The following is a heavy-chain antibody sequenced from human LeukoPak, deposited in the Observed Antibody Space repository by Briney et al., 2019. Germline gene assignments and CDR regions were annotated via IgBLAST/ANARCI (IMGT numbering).Heavy chain of an antibody. CDR3: AKGMYSGYDLGVYYFDY. Sequence: GGSLRLSCAASGFTFDDYAMHWVRQAPGKGLEWVSGISWNSGSIGYADSVKGRFTISRDNAKNSLYLQMNSLRAEDMALSYCAKGMYSGYDLGVYYFDYWGQGTLVTVSS. CDR2: ISWNSGSI. V-gene: IGHV3-9*03. J-gene: IGHJ4*02. D-gene: IGHD5-12*01. CDR1: GFTFDDYA.